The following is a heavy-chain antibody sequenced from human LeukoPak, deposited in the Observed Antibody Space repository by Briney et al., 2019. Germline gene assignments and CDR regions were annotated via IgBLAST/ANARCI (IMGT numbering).Heavy chain of an antibody. Sequence: PSETLSLTCTVSGGSITSSSNYWDWIRQPPGKGLEWIGSIHYGGFTYQNPSLKSRVTISVDTSKNQFSLKLSSVTAADTAVCYCARDRPRGFGESLEGMDVWGQGTTVTVSS. CDR3: ARDRPRGFGESLEGMDV. CDR2: IHYGGFT. D-gene: IGHD3-10*01. V-gene: IGHV4-39*07. CDR1: GGSITSSSNY. J-gene: IGHJ6*02.